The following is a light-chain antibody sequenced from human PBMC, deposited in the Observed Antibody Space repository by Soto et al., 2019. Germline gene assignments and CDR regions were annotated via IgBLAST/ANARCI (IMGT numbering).Light chain of an antibody. J-gene: IGKJ5*01. CDR3: QQYDNLPPYT. CDR2: DAS. V-gene: IGKV1-33*01. Sequence: DIQMTQARSARSASVGDRVTITCQASHDITNYLNWYQQKPGQAPKLLIYDASNLETGVPSRFSGSGSGTHFTFTISNLQPEDIATYYCQQYDNLPPYTLGQGTRLEIK. CDR1: HDITNY.